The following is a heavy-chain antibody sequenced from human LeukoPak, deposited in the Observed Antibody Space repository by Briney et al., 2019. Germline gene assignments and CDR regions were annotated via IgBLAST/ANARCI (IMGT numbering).Heavy chain of an antibody. Sequence: TGGSLRLSCAASGFTFSSYGMHWVRQAPGKGLEWVAVISYDGSNKYYADSVKGRFTISRDNSKNTLYLQMNSLRAEDTAVYYCAKASARDYYYYMDVWGKGTTVTVSS. D-gene: IGHD5-18*01. V-gene: IGHV3-30*18. CDR1: GFTFSSYG. J-gene: IGHJ6*03. CDR2: ISYDGSNK. CDR3: AKASARDYYYYMDV.